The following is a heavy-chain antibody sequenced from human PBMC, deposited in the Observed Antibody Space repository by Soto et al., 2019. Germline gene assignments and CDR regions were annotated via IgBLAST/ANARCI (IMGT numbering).Heavy chain of an antibody. D-gene: IGHD2-15*01. V-gene: IGHV4-38-2*01. CDR1: GFFISSGNY. Sequence: LSLTCAVSGFFISSGNYWGWIRKPPGKGLEWIGSIFHGGNTYYNPSLKSRVTISVDMSKNQFSLKLNSVTTADTAVYYCARARWYDAFDVWGQGTVVTVSS. CDR2: IFHGGNT. CDR3: ARARWYDAFDV. J-gene: IGHJ3*01.